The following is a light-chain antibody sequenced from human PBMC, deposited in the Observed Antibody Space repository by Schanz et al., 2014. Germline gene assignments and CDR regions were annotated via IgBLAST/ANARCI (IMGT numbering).Light chain of an antibody. Sequence: EIVLTQSPGTLSLSPGERATLSCRASQTVSSNYLAWYQQKPGQAPRLLIYGTSIRATGIPDRFSGSGSGTDFPLTISSLGPEDLATNYCKQSYIPPLPFGGGTKVEIK. J-gene: IGKJ4*01. CDR1: QTVSSNY. V-gene: IGKV3-20*01. CDR2: GTS. CDR3: KQSYIPPLP.